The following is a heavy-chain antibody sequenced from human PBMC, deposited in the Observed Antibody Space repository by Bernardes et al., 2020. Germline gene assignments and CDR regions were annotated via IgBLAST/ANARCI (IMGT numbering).Heavy chain of an antibody. CDR2: INHVGST. CDR3: ARGVRERHFDL. V-gene: IGHV4-34*01. J-gene: IGHJ2*01. Sequence: SETLSLTCALYGGSFSDNYWSWIRQPPGKGLEWIGEINHVGSTNNNPSLKSRVTISVDISRNQISLKLTSVIAADTAVYYCARGVRERHFDLWGRGTLVTVSS. D-gene: IGHD1-26*01. CDR1: GGSFSDNY.